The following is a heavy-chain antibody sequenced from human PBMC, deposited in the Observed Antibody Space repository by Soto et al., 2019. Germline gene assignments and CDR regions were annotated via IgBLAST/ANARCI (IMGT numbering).Heavy chain of an antibody. CDR1: GFTFSSYA. J-gene: IGHJ5*02. CDR2: ISYDGSSK. D-gene: IGHD3-10*01. Sequence: GGSLRLSCAASGFTFSSYAMHWVRQAPGKGLEWVAIISYDGSSKYYADSVKGRFTISRDNSKNTLYLQMNSLRTEDTAVYYCARDSGGSTFNWFDPWGQGTLVTV. CDR3: ARDSGGSTFNWFDP. V-gene: IGHV3-30-3*01.